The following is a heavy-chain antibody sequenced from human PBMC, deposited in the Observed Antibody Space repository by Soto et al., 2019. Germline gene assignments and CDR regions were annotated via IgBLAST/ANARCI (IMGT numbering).Heavy chain of an antibody. CDR1: GFTFSSYG. V-gene: IGHV3-33*01. J-gene: IGHJ6*02. CDR3: ARAPVIVVVPAAVYYYYGMDV. Sequence: QVQLVESGGGVVQPGRSLRLSCAASGFTFSSYGMHWVRKAPGKGLEWVAVIWYDGSNKYYADSVKGRFTISRDNSKNTLYLQMNSLRAEDTAVYYCARAPVIVVVPAAVYYYYGMDVWGQGTTVTVSS. CDR2: IWYDGSNK. D-gene: IGHD2-2*01.